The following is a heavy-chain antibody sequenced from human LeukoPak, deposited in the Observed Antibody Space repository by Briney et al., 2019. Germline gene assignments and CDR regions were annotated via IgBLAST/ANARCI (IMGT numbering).Heavy chain of an antibody. D-gene: IGHD6-19*01. V-gene: IGHV3-20*04. CDR2: INWNGGST. Sequence: GGSLRLSCAASGFTFDDYGMSWVRQAPGKGLEWVSGINWNGGSTGYADSVKGRFTISRDNAKNSLYLQMNSLRAEDTAVYYCARDPYSSGWPSYYYYGMDVWGQGTTVTVSS. CDR3: ARDPYSSGWPSYYYYGMDV. J-gene: IGHJ6*02. CDR1: GFTFDDYG.